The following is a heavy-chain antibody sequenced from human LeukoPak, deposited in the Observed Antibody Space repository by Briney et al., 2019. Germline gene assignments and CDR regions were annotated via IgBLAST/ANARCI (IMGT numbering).Heavy chain of an antibody. CDR2: ISAYKGNT. V-gene: IGHV1-18*01. CDR1: GYTFTSYG. D-gene: IGHD6-13*01. Sequence: ASVKVSCKASGYTFTSYGISWVRQAHGQGLEWMGWISAYKGNTNYAQKLQGRVTMTTDTSTSTAYMELRSLRSDDTAVYYCAVIAAADDDYWGQGTMVTVSS. CDR3: AVIAAADDDY. J-gene: IGHJ4*02.